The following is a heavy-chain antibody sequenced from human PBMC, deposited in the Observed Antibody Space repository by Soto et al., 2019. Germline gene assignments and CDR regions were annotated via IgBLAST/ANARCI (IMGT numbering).Heavy chain of an antibody. J-gene: IGHJ4*02. CDR2: IYYSGST. D-gene: IGHD1-26*01. CDR1: GGSISSGGYY. Sequence: QVQLQESGPGLVKPSQTLSLTCTVSGGSISSGGYYWSWIRQHPGKGLEWIGYIYYSGSTYYNPSLKLRVTISVDTSKNQFSRKLSSVTATDTAVYYCAGIYSGSPGGTLRYWGQGTLVTVSS. CDR3: AGIYSGSPGGTLRY. V-gene: IGHV4-31*03.